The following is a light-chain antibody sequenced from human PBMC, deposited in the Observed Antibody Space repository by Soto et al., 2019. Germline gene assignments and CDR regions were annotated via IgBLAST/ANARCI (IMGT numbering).Light chain of an antibody. Sequence: EIVLTQSPGTLSLSPGEGATLSCRTSQSVSSSSLAWYQQKPGQAPRLLIYSASSRAPGIPDRFSGSGSETDFTLTISRLGPEDFAVYYCQQYGSSQITFGQGTRLEIK. CDR1: QSVSSSS. V-gene: IGKV3-20*01. CDR3: QQYGSSQIT. J-gene: IGKJ5*01. CDR2: SAS.